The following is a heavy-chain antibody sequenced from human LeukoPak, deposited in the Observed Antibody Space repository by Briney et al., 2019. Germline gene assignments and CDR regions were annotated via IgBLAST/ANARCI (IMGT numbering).Heavy chain of an antibody. Sequence: GASVTVSCKASGYTFTSYYMHWVRQAPGQGLEWMGIINPSGGSTNYAQKFRGRVTMTRDTSTSTVYMELSRLSSEDTAVFFCARAQYCSGAKCYFDYWGQGTLVTVSS. D-gene: IGHD2-15*01. J-gene: IGHJ4*02. V-gene: IGHV1-46*01. CDR3: ARAQYCSGAKCYFDY. CDR1: GYTFTSYY. CDR2: INPSGGST.